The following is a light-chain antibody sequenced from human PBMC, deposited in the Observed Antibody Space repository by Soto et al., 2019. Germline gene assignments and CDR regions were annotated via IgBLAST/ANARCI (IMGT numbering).Light chain of an antibody. J-gene: IGLJ1*01. CDR3: SSYTSSITLYV. Sequence: QSALTQPASVSGSPGQSITISCTGTSSDVGGYNYVSWYQQHPGKAPKLMIYDVSNRPSGVSNRFSGSKSGNRASLTISGLQAEDEADYYCSSYTSSITLYVFGTGTKVTVL. CDR1: SSDVGGYNY. CDR2: DVS. V-gene: IGLV2-14*01.